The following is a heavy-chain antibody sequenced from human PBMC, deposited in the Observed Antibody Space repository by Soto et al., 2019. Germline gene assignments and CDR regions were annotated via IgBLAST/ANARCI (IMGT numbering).Heavy chain of an antibody. J-gene: IGHJ4*02. Sequence: SETMSLTCAVXGGSFSGYYWSWIRQPPGKGLEWIGEINHSGSTNYNPSLKSRVTISVDTSKNQFSLKLSSVTAADTAVYYCARAGIVGATTFWGQGTLVTVSS. V-gene: IGHV4-34*01. D-gene: IGHD1-26*01. CDR3: ARAGIVGATTF. CDR1: GGSFSGYY. CDR2: INHSGST.